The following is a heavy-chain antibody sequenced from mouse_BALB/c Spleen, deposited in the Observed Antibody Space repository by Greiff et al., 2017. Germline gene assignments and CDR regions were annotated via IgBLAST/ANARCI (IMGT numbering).Heavy chain of an antibody. CDR1: GFTFSSYG. CDR3: AREGYGYYGDYYAMDY. J-gene: IGHJ4*01. V-gene: IGHV5-6-3*01. D-gene: IGHD2-3*01. CDR2: INSNGGST. Sequence: EVHLVESGGGLVQPGGSLKLSCAASGFTFSSYGMSWVRQTPDKRLELVATINSNGGSTYYPDSVKGRFTISRDNAKNTLYLQMSSLKSEDTAMYYCAREGYGYYGDYYAMDYWGQGTSVTVSS.